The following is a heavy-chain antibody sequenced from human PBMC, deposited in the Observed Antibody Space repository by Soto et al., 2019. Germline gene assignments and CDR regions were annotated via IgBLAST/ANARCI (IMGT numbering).Heavy chain of an antibody. J-gene: IGHJ5*02. CDR3: ARDRPPIAAAGRVYNWFDP. CDR2: INPNSGGT. D-gene: IGHD6-13*01. Sequence: ASVKVSCKASGYTFTGYYMHWVRQAPGQGLEWMGWINPNSGGTNYAQKFQGRVTMTRDTSISTAYMELSRLRSDDTAVYYCARDRPPIAAAGRVYNWFDPWGQGTLVTVSS. CDR1: GYTFTGYY. V-gene: IGHV1-2*02.